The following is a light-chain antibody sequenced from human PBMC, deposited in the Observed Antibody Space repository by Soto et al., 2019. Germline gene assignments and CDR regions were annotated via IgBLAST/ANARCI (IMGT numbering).Light chain of an antibody. CDR2: GAS. V-gene: IGKV3-20*01. J-gene: IGKJ4*01. Sequence: EIVLTQSPGTLSLSPGERATLSCRASQSVRSRYFAWYQQKPGQAPRLLIHGASTRATGIPDRFSGSGSETDFTLTISRLEPEDFAVYSCQQYGSSFLTFGGGTKVEIK. CDR3: QQYGSSFLT. CDR1: QSVRSRY.